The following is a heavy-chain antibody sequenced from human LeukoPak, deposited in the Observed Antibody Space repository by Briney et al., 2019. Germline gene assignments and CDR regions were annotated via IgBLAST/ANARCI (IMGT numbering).Heavy chain of an antibody. CDR3: ATSLKIVVVPAAILGAFDI. CDR2: MNPNSGNT. Sequence: ASVKVSCKASGYTFTSYDINWVRQATGQGLEWMGWMNPNSGNTGYAQKFQGRVTMTRNTSISTAYMELSSLRSEDTAVYYCATSLKIVVVPAAILGAFDIWGQGTMVTVSS. V-gene: IGHV1-8*01. D-gene: IGHD2-2*02. J-gene: IGHJ3*02. CDR1: GYTFTSYD.